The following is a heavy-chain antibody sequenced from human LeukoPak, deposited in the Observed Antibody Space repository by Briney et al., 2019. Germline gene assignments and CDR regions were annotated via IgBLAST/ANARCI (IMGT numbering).Heavy chain of an antibody. CDR1: GYTFTGYY. CDR3: ARVLGKDDSSGYYHY. V-gene: IGHV1-69*13. J-gene: IGHJ4*02. CDR2: IIPIFGTA. Sequence: VASVKVSCKASGYTFTGYYMHWVRQAPGQGLEWMGGIIPIFGTANYAQKFQGRVTITADESTSTAYMELSSLRSEDTAVYYCARVLGKDDSSGYYHYWGQGTLVTVSS. D-gene: IGHD3-22*01.